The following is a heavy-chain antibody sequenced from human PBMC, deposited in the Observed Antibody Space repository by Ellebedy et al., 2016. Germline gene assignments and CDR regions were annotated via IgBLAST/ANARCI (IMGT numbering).Heavy chain of an antibody. V-gene: IGHV3-21*01. CDR1: GFTFSTSW. J-gene: IGHJ2*01. D-gene: IGHD2-15*01. Sequence: GESLKISXVASGFTFSTSWMHWVRLAPGKGLEWVSSISSSSTYIYYADSMKGRVSISRDNARNSLFLQMSSLRAEDTAVYYCARDGGYCSGGNCYPWYFDLWGRGTLVTVSS. CDR2: ISSSSTYI. CDR3: ARDGGYCSGGNCYPWYFDL.